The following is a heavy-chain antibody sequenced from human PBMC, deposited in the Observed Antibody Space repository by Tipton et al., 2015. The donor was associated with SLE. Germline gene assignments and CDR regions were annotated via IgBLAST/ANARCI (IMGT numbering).Heavy chain of an antibody. CDR3: VKSVVVVSPRDYYYYMDV. J-gene: IGHJ6*03. D-gene: IGHD2-15*01. CDR1: GGSFGGYY. CDR2: INHGGST. Sequence: LRLSCSIYGGSFGGYYWSWIRQPPGKGLEWIGEINHGGSTNYNPSLQSRVTLSVDMSKNQFSLRLSSVTAADTGVYYCVKSVVVVSPRDYYYYMDVWGKGTTVTVSS. V-gene: IGHV4-34*01.